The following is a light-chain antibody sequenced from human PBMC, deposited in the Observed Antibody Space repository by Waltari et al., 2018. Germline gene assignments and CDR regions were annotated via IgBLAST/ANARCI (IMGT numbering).Light chain of an antibody. CDR2: RNN. CDR3: AAWDDSLSGRV. Sequence: QSVLTQPPSASGTPGQRVTISCSGSRSNIGSNYVYWYQQLPGTAPKLLIYRNNPRPSGVPVRFSGSKSGTSAALAISGLRSEDEADYYCAAWDDSLSGRVFGGGTKVTVL. J-gene: IGLJ3*02. CDR1: RSNIGSNY. V-gene: IGLV1-47*01.